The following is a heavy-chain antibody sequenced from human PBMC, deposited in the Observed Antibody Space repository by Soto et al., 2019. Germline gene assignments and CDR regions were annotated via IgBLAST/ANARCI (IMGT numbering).Heavy chain of an antibody. J-gene: IGHJ5*02. Sequence: SETLSLTCTVSGGSISSYYWSWIRQPPGKGLEWIGYFSYGGTTGYNPSLKSRATISVDMSKNQFSLRLTSVTAADTAVYYCARDRGGITVSSKPLGEWFDPWGQGTLVTVSS. V-gene: IGHV4-59*01. D-gene: IGHD3-16*01. CDR3: ARDRGGITVSSKPLGEWFDP. CDR2: FSYGGTT. CDR1: GGSISSYY.